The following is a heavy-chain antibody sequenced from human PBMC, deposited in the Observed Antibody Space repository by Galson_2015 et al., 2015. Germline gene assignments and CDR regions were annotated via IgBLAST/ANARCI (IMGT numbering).Heavy chain of an antibody. J-gene: IGHJ6*02. CDR3: ARDRGRITIFGVVRYYYYGMDV. Sequence: SVKVSCKASGGTFSSYAISWVRQAPGQGLEWMGGIIPIFGTANYAQKFQGRVTITADESTSTAYMELSSLRSEDTAVYYCARDRGRITIFGVVRYYYYGMDVWGQGTTVTVSS. CDR2: IIPIFGTA. CDR1: GGTFSSYA. D-gene: IGHD3-3*01. V-gene: IGHV1-69*13.